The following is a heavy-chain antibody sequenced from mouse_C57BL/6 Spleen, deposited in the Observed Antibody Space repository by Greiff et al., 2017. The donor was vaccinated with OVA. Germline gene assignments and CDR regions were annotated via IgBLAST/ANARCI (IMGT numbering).Heavy chain of an antibody. Sequence: EVKLVESGGGLVQPGGSLKLSCAASGFTFSDYYMYWVRQTPEKRLEWVAYISNGGGSTYYPDTVKGRFPISRDNAKNTLYLQMSRLKSEDTAMYYCARPDYGNYAWFAYWGQGTLVTVSA. J-gene: IGHJ3*01. CDR1: GFTFSDYY. CDR2: ISNGGGST. V-gene: IGHV5-12*01. D-gene: IGHD2-1*01. CDR3: ARPDYGNYAWFAY.